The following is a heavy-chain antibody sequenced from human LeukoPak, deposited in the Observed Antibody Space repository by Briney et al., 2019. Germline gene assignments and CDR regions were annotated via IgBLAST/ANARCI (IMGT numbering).Heavy chain of an antibody. J-gene: IGHJ4*02. CDR3: ARVIAAAEPTFDY. V-gene: IGHV4-59*01. D-gene: IGHD6-13*01. CDR1: GGSISSYY. CDR2: ISYSGST. Sequence: SETPSLTCTVSGGSISSYYWGWIRQPPGKGLEWIGYISYSGSTNYNPSLKSRVTISVDTSKNQFSLKLSSVAAADTAVYYCARVIAAAEPTFDYWGQGTLVTVSS.